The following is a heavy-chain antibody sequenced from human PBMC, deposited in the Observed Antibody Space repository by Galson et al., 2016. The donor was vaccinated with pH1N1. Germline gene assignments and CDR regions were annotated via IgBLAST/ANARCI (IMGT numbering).Heavy chain of an antibody. J-gene: IGHJ6*02. CDR3: ARRSAEYDMDA. V-gene: IGHV5-51*03. CDR1: GYTFSKFW. CDR2: IYPGDSDT. D-gene: IGHD2-15*01. Sequence: QSGAEVKKPGESLRISCEGSGYTFSKFWIAWVRQMPGKGLERMGNIYPGDSDTKYSPSFEGQVTFSADKSISTAFLQWSSLKASDTAIYFCARRSAEYDMDAWGQGTKVIVSS.